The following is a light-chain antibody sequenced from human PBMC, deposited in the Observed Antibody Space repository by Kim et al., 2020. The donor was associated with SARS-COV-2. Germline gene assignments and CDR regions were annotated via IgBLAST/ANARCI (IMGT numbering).Light chain of an antibody. CDR2: EAS. V-gene: IGKV1-33*01. CDR1: RGIGKY. J-gene: IGKJ4*01. CDR3: QQYDSLPPT. Sequence: ASVGDRVTLTCQADRGIGKYLNWHQQNPGRPPKLLIYEASNLETGVPSRFSGSGSATNFTFTISSLQPEDFATYYCQQYDSLPPTFGGGTKVDIK.